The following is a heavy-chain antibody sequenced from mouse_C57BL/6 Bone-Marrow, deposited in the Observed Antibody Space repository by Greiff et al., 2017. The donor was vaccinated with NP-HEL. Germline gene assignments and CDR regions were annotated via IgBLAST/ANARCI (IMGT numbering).Heavy chain of an antibody. CDR2: IYPSDSET. V-gene: IGHV1-61*01. CDR3: ARGRVLRYFDY. Sequence: QVQLKQPGAELVRPGSSVKLSCKASGYTFTSYWMDWVKQRPGQGLEWIGNIYPSDSETHYNQKFKDKATLTVDKSSSTAYMQLSSLTSEDSAVYYCARGRVLRYFDYWGQGTTLTVSS. D-gene: IGHD1-1*01. J-gene: IGHJ2*01. CDR1: GYTFTSYW.